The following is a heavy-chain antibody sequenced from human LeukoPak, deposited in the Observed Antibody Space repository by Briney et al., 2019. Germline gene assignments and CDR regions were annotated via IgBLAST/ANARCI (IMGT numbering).Heavy chain of an antibody. V-gene: IGHV3-7*01. J-gene: IGHJ4*02. D-gene: IGHD1-26*01. Sequence: GGSLRLSCAASGFTFNSYWMSWVRQAPGKGLEWVANIKQDGSEKYYVDSVKGRFTISRDNAKNSLYLQMNSLRAEDTAVYYCARGDDYSGSRNWGQGTLVTVSS. CDR3: ARGDDYSGSRN. CDR2: IKQDGSEK. CDR1: GFTFNSYW.